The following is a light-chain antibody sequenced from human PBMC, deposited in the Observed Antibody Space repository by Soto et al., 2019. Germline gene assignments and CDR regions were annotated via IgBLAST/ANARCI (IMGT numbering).Light chain of an antibody. Sequence: QSALTQPASVSGSPGQSITISCTGTSSDVGGYNYVSWYQQHPGKAPKLMIYDVNNRPSGVSNRFSGSKSGNTASLTISGLQAEDEADHYCSSYTSSSTPVVFGGGTKLTVL. J-gene: IGLJ2*01. CDR2: DVN. V-gene: IGLV2-14*01. CDR3: SSYTSSSTPVV. CDR1: SSDVGGYNY.